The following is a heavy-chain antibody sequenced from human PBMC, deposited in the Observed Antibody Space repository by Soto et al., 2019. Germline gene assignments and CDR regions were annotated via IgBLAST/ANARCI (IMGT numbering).Heavy chain of an antibody. CDR3: ARENLRIVGADFDY. J-gene: IGHJ4*02. CDR1: GFTFSSYA. CDR2: ISYDGSNK. V-gene: IGHV3-30-3*01. Sequence: QVQLVESGGGVVQPGRSLRLSCAASGFTFSSYAMHWVRQAPGKGLEWVAVISYDGSNKYYADSVKGRFTISRDNSKNTLYLQMNSLRAEDTAVYYCARENLRIVGADFDYWGQGTLVTVSS. D-gene: IGHD1-26*01.